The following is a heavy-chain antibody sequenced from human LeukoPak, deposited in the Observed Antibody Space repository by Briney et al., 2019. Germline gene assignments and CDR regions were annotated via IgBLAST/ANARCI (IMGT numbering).Heavy chain of an antibody. CDR3: ARSLSYFDFWSGYDPPYYFDY. CDR1: GFSLSTSGRR. V-gene: IGHV2-70*04. CDR2: IDWDDDK. Sequence: SGPTLVNPTQTLTLTCTFSGFSLSTSGRRVSWIRQPPGKALEWLARIDWDDDKFYSTSLKTRLTISKDTSKDQVVLTMTNMDPVDTATYYCARSLSYFDFWSGYDPPYYFDYWGQGTLVTVSS. J-gene: IGHJ4*02. D-gene: IGHD3-3*01.